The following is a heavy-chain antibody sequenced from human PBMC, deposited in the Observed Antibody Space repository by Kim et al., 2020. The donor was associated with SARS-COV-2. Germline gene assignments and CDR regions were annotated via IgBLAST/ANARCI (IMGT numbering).Heavy chain of an antibody. V-gene: IGHV4-61*08. CDR2: IYGSGIT. CDR3: ARLGSPLDY. D-gene: IGHD1-26*01. CDR1: GGSVNTADYY. J-gene: IGHJ4*02. Sequence: SETLSLTCTVSGGSVNTADYYWTWIRQPPGKGLEWIGYIYGSGITNYNSSLKSRVTISVDTSKDQFSLKLSSVTAEDTAVYYCARLGSPLDYWGQGT.